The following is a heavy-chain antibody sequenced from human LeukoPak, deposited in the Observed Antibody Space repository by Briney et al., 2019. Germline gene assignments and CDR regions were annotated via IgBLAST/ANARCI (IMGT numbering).Heavy chain of an antibody. CDR2: IYYSGST. CDR1: GGSMSSNY. CDR3: ARVYNRQSNPFDY. J-gene: IGHJ4*02. Sequence: PSETLSLTCTVSGGSMSSNYWSWIRQSPGQGLEWIGYIYYSGSTDYHPSLKSRVTISVDRSKNQFSLRLGTVTAADTAAYYCARVYNRQSNPFDYWGQGTLVTVSS. D-gene: IGHD1-1*01. V-gene: IGHV4-59*01.